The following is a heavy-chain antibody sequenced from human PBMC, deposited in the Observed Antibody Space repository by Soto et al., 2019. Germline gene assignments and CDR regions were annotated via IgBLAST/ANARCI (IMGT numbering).Heavy chain of an antibody. D-gene: IGHD3-22*01. V-gene: IGHV1-2*02. CDR1: GYTFTSYY. CDR2: INPITGGT. J-gene: IGHJ4*02. Sequence: ASVKVSCKASGYTFTSYYIHWVRQAPGRGLEWMGWINPITGGTNYAPKFQGRVTMTRDTSITTAYMELSRLRSDDTAVYYCARNYYDSSDRDYLDYWGQGTPVTVSS. CDR3: ARNYYDSSDRDYLDY.